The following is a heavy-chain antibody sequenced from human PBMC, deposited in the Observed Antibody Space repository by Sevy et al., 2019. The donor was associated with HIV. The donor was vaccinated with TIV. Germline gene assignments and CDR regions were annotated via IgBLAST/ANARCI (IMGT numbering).Heavy chain of an antibody. CDR3: ARGSPVSRITMIVVVMDLDAFDI. J-gene: IGHJ3*02. Sequence: ASVKVSCKASGYTFTGYYMHWVRQAPGQGLEWMGWINPNSGGTNYAQKFQGWVTMTRDTSIRTAYMELSRLRSGDTAGYYCARGSPVSRITMIVVVMDLDAFDIWGQGTMVTVSS. V-gene: IGHV1-2*04. D-gene: IGHD3-22*01. CDR1: GYTFTGYY. CDR2: INPNSGGT.